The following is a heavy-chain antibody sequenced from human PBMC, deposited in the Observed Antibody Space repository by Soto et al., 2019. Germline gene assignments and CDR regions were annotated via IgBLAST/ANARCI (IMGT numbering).Heavy chain of an antibody. CDR3: ARLPRGDFWSGRYYYYGMDV. CDR2: SYPGDSDT. D-gene: IGHD3-3*01. V-gene: IGHV5-51*01. J-gene: IGHJ6*02. CDR1: GYNFTNYW. Sequence: GASLKISCKGSGYNFTNYWIAWVRQMPGKGLEWMGFSYPGDSDTTYSPSFQGQVTISADKSIRTAYLQWSSLKASDTAMYYCARLPRGDFWSGRYYYYGMDVWGQGTTVTVSS.